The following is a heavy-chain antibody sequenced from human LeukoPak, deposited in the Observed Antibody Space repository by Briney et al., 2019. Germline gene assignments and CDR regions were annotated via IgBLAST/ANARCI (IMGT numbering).Heavy chain of an antibody. J-gene: IGHJ4*02. Sequence: SGTLSLTCAVSGGSVSSGNWWSWVRQSPGKGLEWIGEVFHSGSTNYNPSLKSRVSISVDNSKNQFSLRLSSVTAADTALYYCARSGGGDYTFLTGFPPFDYWGQGAQVTVSS. CDR2: VFHSGST. V-gene: IGHV4-4*02. CDR1: GGSVSSGNW. CDR3: ARSGGGDYTFLTGFPPFDY. D-gene: IGHD3-9*01.